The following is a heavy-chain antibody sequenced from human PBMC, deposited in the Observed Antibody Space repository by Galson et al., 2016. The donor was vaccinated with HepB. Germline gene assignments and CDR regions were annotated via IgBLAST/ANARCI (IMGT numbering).Heavy chain of an antibody. Sequence: TLSLTCTVSGVSVDGGVYSWAWIRHHAGRGLEWIGNVHYSDGTSYNPSLQSRVTMSLDTSQNQVSLRLNSVTATDTAVYYCARRSPGFGGPRDYFDDWGLGTLVTVSS. CDR1: GVSVDGGVYS. CDR3: ARRSPGFGGPRDYFDD. J-gene: IGHJ4*02. D-gene: IGHD4-23*01. V-gene: IGHV4-31*03. CDR2: VHYSDGT.